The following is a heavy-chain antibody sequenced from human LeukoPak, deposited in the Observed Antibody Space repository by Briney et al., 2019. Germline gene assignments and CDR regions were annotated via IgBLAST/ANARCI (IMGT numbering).Heavy chain of an antibody. CDR2: IYYSGST. V-gene: IGHV4-59*01. D-gene: IGHD6-13*01. CDR1: GGSISSYY. Sequence: SETPSLTCTVSGGSISSYYWSWIRQPPGKGLEWIGYIYYSGSTNYNPSLKSRVTISVDTSKNQFSLKLSSVTAADTSVYYCARASSWYGYFDYWGQGTLVTVSS. CDR3: ARASSWYGYFDY. J-gene: IGHJ4*02.